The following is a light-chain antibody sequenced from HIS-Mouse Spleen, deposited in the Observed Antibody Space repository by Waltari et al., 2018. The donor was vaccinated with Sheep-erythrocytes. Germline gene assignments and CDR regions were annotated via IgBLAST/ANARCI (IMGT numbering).Light chain of an antibody. CDR3: SSYTSSSTWV. CDR1: SSDVGGYNY. V-gene: IGLV2-14*01. CDR2: EVS. Sequence: QSALTQPPSASGSPGQSVTISCTGTSSDVGGYNYVSWYQQHPGKAPKLMIYEVSKRPSGVSNRFSGSKSGNTASLTISGLQAEDGADYYCSSYTSSSTWVFGGGTKLTVL. J-gene: IGLJ3*02.